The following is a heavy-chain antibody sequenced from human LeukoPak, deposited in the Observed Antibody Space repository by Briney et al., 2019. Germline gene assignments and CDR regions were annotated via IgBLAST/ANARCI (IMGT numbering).Heavy chain of an antibody. D-gene: IGHD3-10*01. CDR1: GGSISSGCYY. V-gene: IGHV4-31*03. Sequence: SQTLSLTCTVSGGSISSGCYYWSWIRQHPWKGLEWFVYIYYSGSTYYNPSLKSRVTISVDTSKNQFSLKLSSVTAADTAVYYCARDYYGSGSYYVWFDPWGQGTLVTVSS. CDR2: IYYSGST. CDR3: ARDYYGSGSYYVWFDP. J-gene: IGHJ5*02.